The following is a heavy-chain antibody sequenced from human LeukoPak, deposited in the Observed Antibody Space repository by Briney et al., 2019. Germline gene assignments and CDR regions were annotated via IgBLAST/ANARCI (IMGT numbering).Heavy chain of an antibody. CDR1: GYTFTSYY. J-gene: IGHJ4*02. Sequence: GASVKVSFKASGYTFTSYYMHWVRQAPGQGLEWMGIINPSGGSTSYAQKFQGRVTMTRDTSTSTVYMELSSLRSEDTAVYYCARGGYYYDSSGYYQWASFDYWGQGTLVTVSS. CDR3: ARGGYYYDSSGYYQWASFDY. V-gene: IGHV1-46*01. D-gene: IGHD3-22*01. CDR2: INPSGGST.